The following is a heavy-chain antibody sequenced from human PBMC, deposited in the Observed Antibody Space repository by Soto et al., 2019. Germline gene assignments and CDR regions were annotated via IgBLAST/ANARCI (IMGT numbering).Heavy chain of an antibody. CDR1: GGTFSSYT. Sequence: QVQLVQSGAEVKKPGSSVTVSCKASGGTFSSYTISWVRQAPGQGLEWMGGIIPTFGTANYAQKFQGRVTITADESTSTAYMELSSLRSEDTAVYYCASGNHRWIPLWYFDRWGRGTLGTVSS. J-gene: IGHJ2*01. D-gene: IGHD5-18*01. CDR3: ASGNHRWIPLWYFDR. CDR2: IIPTFGTA. V-gene: IGHV1-69*12.